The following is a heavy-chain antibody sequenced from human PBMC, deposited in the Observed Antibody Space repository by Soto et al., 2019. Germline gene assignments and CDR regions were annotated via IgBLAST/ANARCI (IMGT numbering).Heavy chain of an antibody. J-gene: IGHJ4*02. V-gene: IGHV5-51*01. CDR2: IYPGDSDI. Sequence: GESLKISCQGSGYSFSTYWIAWLRQKPGKGLEWMGMIYPGDSDIRYSPSSQGQVTISADKSASTAYLQWSSLKASDTAMYYCARPRVGDMSYFDYWGQGTLVTVSS. D-gene: IGHD1-26*01. CDR3: ARPRVGDMSYFDY. CDR1: GYSFSTYW.